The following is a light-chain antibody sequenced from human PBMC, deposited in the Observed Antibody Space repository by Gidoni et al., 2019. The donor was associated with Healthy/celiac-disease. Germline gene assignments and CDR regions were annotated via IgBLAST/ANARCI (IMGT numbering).Light chain of an antibody. J-gene: IGKJ1*01. V-gene: IGKV1-8*01. CDR2: AAS. CDR3: QQYYSYPWT. Sequence: AIRMIQSPSSFSASTGDRVTITCRASQGISSYLAWYQQKPGKAPKLLIYAASTWQSGVPSRFSGSGSGTDFTLTISCLQSEDFAAYYCQQYYSYPWTFGQXTKVEIK. CDR1: QGISSY.